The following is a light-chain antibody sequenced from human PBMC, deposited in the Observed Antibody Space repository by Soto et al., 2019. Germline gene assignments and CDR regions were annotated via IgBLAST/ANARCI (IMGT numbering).Light chain of an antibody. CDR2: DAN. CDR3: KHYNSYSEA. CDR1: QSISSY. V-gene: IGKV1-5*01. J-gene: IGKJ1*01. Sequence: DIQMTQSPSSLSASVGDRVTITCRASQSISSYLNWYQQKPGKAHKLLIHDANSLESGVPSRFSGSGSGTEFTLTIRSLQPDDFATYYCKHYNSYSEAFGQGTKVDIK.